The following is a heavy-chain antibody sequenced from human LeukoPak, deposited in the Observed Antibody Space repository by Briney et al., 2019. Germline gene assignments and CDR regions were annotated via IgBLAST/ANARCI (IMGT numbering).Heavy chain of an antibody. CDR3: AKLSRYQLLWLYFDY. V-gene: IGHV3-23*01. Sequence: SGGSLRLPCAASGFTFSSYAMSWVRQAPGKGLEWVSAISGSGGSTYYADSVKGRFTTSRDNSKNTLYLQMNSLRAEDTAVYYCAKLSRYQLLWLYFDYWGQGTLVTVSS. CDR1: GFTFSSYA. J-gene: IGHJ4*02. CDR2: ISGSGGST. D-gene: IGHD2-2*01.